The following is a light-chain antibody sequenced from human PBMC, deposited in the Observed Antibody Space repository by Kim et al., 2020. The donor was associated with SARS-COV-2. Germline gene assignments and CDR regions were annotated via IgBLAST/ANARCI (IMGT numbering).Light chain of an antibody. CDR3: QQYGSAPLT. Sequence: SPGERATLSCRASQTVTSKYLAWYQQKPGQAPRLLISGASTRAPGVPDRFSGSGSRTDFTLTISGLEPDDFAVYICQQYGSAPLTFGRGTRLEIK. V-gene: IGKV3-20*01. CDR2: GAS. CDR1: QTVTSKY. J-gene: IGKJ5*01.